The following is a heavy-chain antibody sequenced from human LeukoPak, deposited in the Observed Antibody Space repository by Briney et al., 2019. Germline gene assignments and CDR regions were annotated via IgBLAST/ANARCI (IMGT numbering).Heavy chain of an antibody. J-gene: IGHJ4*02. V-gene: IGHV3-74*01. CDR1: GFTFSSYW. CDR2: INSDGSST. CDR3: ARAPNFRGSYYFDY. D-gene: IGHD3-10*01. Sequence: GGSLRLSCAASGFTFSSYWMHWVRQAPGKGLVWVSRINSDGSSTSYADSVKGRFTISRDNAKNTLYLLMNSLRAEDTAVYYCARAPNFRGSYYFDYWGQGTLVTVSS.